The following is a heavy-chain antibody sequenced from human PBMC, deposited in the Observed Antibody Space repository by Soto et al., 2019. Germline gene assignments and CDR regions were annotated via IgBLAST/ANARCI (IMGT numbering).Heavy chain of an antibody. V-gene: IGHV3-30*18. CDR3: AKRGCSSSTCYRGWIDY. CDR2: ISYDGSNK. D-gene: IGHD2-2*02. J-gene: IGHJ4*02. CDR1: GFTFSSYG. Sequence: QVQLVESGGGVVQPGRSLRLSCAASGFTFSSYGMHWVRQAPGKGLEWVAVISYDGSNKYYGDSVKGRFTISRDNSKNTLYLQMNRLRPEDTAVYYCAKRGCSSSTCYRGWIDYWGQGTLVTVSS.